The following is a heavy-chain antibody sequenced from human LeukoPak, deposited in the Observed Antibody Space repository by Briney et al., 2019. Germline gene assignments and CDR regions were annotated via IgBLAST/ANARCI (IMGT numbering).Heavy chain of an antibody. V-gene: IGHV1-8*01. J-gene: IGHJ4*02. CDR1: EYTFTSND. Sequence: ASVKVSCKASEYTFTSNDINWVRQATGQGLEWMGWMNPKSGNTGYAQKFQGRVTMTRNTTISTAYMGLSRLRSDDTAVYYCAREPRYCSSTSCFDYWGQGTLVTVSS. CDR3: AREPRYCSSTSCFDY. CDR2: MNPKSGNT. D-gene: IGHD2-2*01.